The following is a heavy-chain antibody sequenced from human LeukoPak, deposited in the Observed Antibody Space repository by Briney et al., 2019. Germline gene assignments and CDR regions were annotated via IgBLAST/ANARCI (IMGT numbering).Heavy chain of an antibody. V-gene: IGHV4-34*01. Sequence: PSETLSLTCAIYGGSFSTYYWSWIRQPPGKGLEWIGEINHSGDTTYNPSLKSRVTISVDTSKNQFSLMLTSVTAADTAVYYCARRASGVLYFDYRGQGTLVTVSS. D-gene: IGHD7-27*01. CDR1: GGSFSTYY. CDR2: INHSGDT. J-gene: IGHJ4*02. CDR3: ARRASGVLYFDY.